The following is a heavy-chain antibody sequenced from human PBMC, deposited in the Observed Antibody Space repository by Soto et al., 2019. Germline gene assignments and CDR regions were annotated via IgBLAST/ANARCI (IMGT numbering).Heavy chain of an antibody. CDR1: GFTFSSYA. CDR2: ISGNAVTI. D-gene: IGHD4-17*01. CDR3: ARSDPDYGDYVDAFDI. V-gene: IGHV3-23*01. J-gene: IGHJ3*02. Sequence: GGSLRLSCAASGFTFSSYAMSWVRQAPGRGLEWVSSISGNAVTIYYTDSVKGRFTISRDNSKNTLYLQMNSLRAEDTAVYYCARSDPDYGDYVDAFDIWGQGTMVTVSS.